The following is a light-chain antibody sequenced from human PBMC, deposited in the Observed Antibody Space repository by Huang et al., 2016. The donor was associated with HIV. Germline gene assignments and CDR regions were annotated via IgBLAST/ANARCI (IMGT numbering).Light chain of an antibody. CDR1: QSISSF. J-gene: IGKJ2*01. V-gene: IGKV1-39*01. CDR3: QQSYNTPRT. Sequence: DIQMTQSPSSVSASVGDRVAITCRASQSISSFSNWYQQKPGKAPKLLIYAASTLQSVVPSKVSGSGSGTVFTLSISSLQPEDFATYYCQQSYNTPRTFGQGTKLEIK. CDR2: AAS.